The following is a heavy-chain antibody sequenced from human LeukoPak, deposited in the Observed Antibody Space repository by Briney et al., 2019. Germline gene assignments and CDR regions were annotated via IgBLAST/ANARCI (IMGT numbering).Heavy chain of an antibody. D-gene: IGHD6-13*01. CDR2: INPNSGGT. CDR1: GYTFTGYY. V-gene: IGHV1-2*02. J-gene: IGHJ6*02. CDR3: ARDRIAAAGSYYYYYYGMDV. Sequence: ASVEVSCKASGYTFTGYYMHWVRQAPGQGLEWMGWINPNSGGTNYAQKFQGRVTMTRDTSISTAYMELSRLRSDDTAVYYCARDRIAAAGSYYYYYYGMDVWGQGTTVTVSS.